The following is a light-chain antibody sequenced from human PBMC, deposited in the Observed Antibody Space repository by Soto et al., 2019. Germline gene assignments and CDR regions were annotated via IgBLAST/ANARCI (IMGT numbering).Light chain of an antibody. V-gene: IGLV1-36*01. J-gene: IGLJ2*01. CDR1: WSNIGNNA. Sequence: QSVLTQPPSVSEAPRQRVTISCSGSWSNIGNNAVSWFQQLPGKAPKLLIYYDDLLASGVSDRFSGSKSGTSASLAISGLQSEDEADYYCAVWDDSLNGRILGGGTKLTVL. CDR2: YDD. CDR3: AVWDDSLNGRI.